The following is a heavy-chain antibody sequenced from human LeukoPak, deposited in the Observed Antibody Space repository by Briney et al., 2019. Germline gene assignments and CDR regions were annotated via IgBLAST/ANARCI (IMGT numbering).Heavy chain of an antibody. V-gene: IGHV4-59*04. CDR3: AAYSKFASENHYNGIDY. J-gene: IGHJ4*02. CDR1: GASMTSDY. D-gene: IGHD2-8*01. CDR2: IYYSGST. Sequence: SETLSLTCTVSGASMTSDYWSWIRQPPGKGLEWIGSIYYSGSTYYDPSLKSRVTMSVDTSKNQFSLKLSSVTAADTAVYYCAAYSKFASENHYNGIDYWGQGTLVTVSS.